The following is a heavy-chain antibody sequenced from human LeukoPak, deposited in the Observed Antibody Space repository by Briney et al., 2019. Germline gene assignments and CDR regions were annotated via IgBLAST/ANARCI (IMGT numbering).Heavy chain of an antibody. D-gene: IGHD2-2*01. J-gene: IGHJ5*02. CDR3: ARDHCSSTSCNFNWFDP. CDR1: GGSISSYY. V-gene: IGHV4-4*07. CDR2: IYTSGST. Sequence: SETLSLTCTVSGGSISSYYWSWIRQPAGKGLEWIGRIYTSGSTNYNPSLKSRVTMSVDTPKNQFSLKLSSVTAADTAVYYCARDHCSSTSCNFNWFDPWGQGTLVTVSS.